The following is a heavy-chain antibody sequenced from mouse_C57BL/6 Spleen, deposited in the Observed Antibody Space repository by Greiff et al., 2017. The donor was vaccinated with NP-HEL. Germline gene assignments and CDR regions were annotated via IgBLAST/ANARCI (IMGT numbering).Heavy chain of an antibody. V-gene: IGHV1-15*01. CDR2: IDPETGGT. Sequence: VQLQQSGAELVRPGASVTLSCKASGYTFTDYEMHWVKQTPVHGLEWIGAIDPETGGTAYNQKFKGKAILTADKSSSTAYMELRSLTSEDSAVYYCTTQTASWFAYWGQGTLVTVSA. J-gene: IGHJ3*01. D-gene: IGHD3-2*01. CDR1: GYTFTDYE. CDR3: TTQTASWFAY.